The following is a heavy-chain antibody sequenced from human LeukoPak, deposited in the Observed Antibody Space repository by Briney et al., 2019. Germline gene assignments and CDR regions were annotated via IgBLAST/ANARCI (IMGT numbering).Heavy chain of an antibody. V-gene: IGHV3-15*01. CDR1: GFTFSVAW. J-gene: IGHJ4*02. Sequence: GGSLRLSCAASGFTFSVAWMNWVRQAPRKGLEWVGRIKSNTDGGATDYAAPVKDRFTISRNDSEKTLYLQMNSLKTEDTAVYYCITEPPGVVFWGQGTLVTVSS. CDR2: IKSNTDGGAT. CDR3: ITEPPGVVF. D-gene: IGHD7-27*01.